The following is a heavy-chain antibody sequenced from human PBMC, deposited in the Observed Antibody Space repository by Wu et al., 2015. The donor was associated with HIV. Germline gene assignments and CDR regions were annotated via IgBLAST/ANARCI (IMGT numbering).Heavy chain of an antibody. V-gene: IGHV1-2*02. CDR1: GYTFTDFY. D-gene: IGHD2-21*02. Sequence: QVELVQSGAEVKKPGASVKISCEASGYTFTDFYFHWVRQAPGQGLQWMGWINPNSGDTNYAQKFQGRVTMTRDTSISTAYMELSSLTSDDTAVYYCARRKVTSPWLYYYGMDVWGQGTTVTVSS. J-gene: IGHJ6*02. CDR2: INPNSGDT. CDR3: ARRKVTSPWLYYYGMDV.